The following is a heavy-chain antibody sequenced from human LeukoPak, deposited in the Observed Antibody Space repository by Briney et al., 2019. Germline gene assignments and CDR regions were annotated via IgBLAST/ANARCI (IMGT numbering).Heavy chain of an antibody. CDR1: TFTFSSYG. CDR2: ISGSGGST. J-gene: IGHJ3*02. Sequence: GGSLRLSCGASTFTFSSYGMSWVRQAPGKGLEWVSAISGSGGSTYYADSVKGRFTISRDNSKNSLYLQMNSLRAEDTAVYYCAKDGYCSAGSCFSANDAFDIWGQGSMVTVSS. D-gene: IGHD2-15*01. V-gene: IGHV3-23*01. CDR3: AKDGYCSAGSCFSANDAFDI.